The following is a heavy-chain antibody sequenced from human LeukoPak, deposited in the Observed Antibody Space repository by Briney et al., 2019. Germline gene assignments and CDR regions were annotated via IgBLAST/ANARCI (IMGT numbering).Heavy chain of an antibody. Sequence: GGSLRLSCAASGFTVSSNYTSWVRQAPGKGLEWVSVIYSGGSTYYADSVKGRFTISRDNSKNTLYLQMNSLRAEDTAVYYCASDLYCSGGSCYPGAFDIWGQGTMVTVSS. D-gene: IGHD2-15*01. CDR1: GFTVSSNY. CDR2: IYSGGST. J-gene: IGHJ3*02. V-gene: IGHV3-66*02. CDR3: ASDLYCSGGSCYPGAFDI.